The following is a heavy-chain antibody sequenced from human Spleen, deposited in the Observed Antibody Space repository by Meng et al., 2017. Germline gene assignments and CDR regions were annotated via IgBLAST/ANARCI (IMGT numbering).Heavy chain of an antibody. J-gene: IGHJ4*02. CDR2: VYWDDDK. CDR3: VHSTSYDPSYLDY. Sequence: VPTLVKPTQTLTPTCTFSAFSLSTSGVGVCWIRQPPGKALEWLALVYWDDDKRYSPSLKNRLTITKDTSRNQVVLTLTNMGSVDTATYFCVHSTSYDPSYLDYWGQGSLVTVSS. D-gene: IGHD5-12*01. V-gene: IGHV2-5*02. CDR1: AFSLSTSGVG.